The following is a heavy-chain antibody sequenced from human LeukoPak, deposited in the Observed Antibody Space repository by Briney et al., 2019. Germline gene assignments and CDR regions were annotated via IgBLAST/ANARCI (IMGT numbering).Heavy chain of an antibody. V-gene: IGHV5-51*01. CDR3: ARSYCSGGSCYGDY. D-gene: IGHD2-15*01. Sequence: GESLKISCKSSGYTFTNYWIGWVRQLPGKGLEWMGIIYPGDSDTRYSPSFQGQVTISADKSISTAYLQWSSLKASDTAMYYCARSYCSGGSCYGDYWGQGTLVTVSS. CDR1: GYTFTNYW. CDR2: IYPGDSDT. J-gene: IGHJ4*02.